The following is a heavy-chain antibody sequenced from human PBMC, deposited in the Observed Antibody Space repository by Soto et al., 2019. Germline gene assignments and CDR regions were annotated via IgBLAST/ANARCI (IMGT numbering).Heavy chain of an antibody. Sequence: EVQLLESGGDLIQPGGSLRLSCAASGFTFSSYSMNWVRQAPGKGLEWVSSISSSSSYIYYADSVKGRFTISRDNAKNSLYLQMNSLRAEDTAVYYCARDWGYYYYYGMDVWGQGTTVTVSS. CDR2: ISSSSSYI. CDR1: GFTFSSYS. D-gene: IGHD3-16*01. V-gene: IGHV3-21*01. J-gene: IGHJ6*02. CDR3: ARDWGYYYYYGMDV.